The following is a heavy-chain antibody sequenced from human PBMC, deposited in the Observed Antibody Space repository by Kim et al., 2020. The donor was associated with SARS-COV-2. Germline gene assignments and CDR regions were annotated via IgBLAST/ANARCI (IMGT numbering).Heavy chain of an antibody. Sequence: ASVKVSCKASGYTFTGYYMHWVRQAPGQGLEWMGRINPNSGGINYAQKFQGRVTMTRDTSISTAYMELSRLRSDDTAVYYCARDGGFGDSSIDYWGQGTLVTVSS. V-gene: IGHV1-2*06. J-gene: IGHJ4*02. CDR2: INPNSGGI. D-gene: IGHD6-19*01. CDR1: GYTFTGYY. CDR3: ARDGGFGDSSIDY.